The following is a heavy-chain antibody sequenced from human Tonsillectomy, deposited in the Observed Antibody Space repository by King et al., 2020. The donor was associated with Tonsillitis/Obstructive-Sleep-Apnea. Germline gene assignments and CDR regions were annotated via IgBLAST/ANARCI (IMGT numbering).Heavy chain of an antibody. CDR1: GGSFSGYY. V-gene: IGHV4-34*01. D-gene: IGHD4-17*01. CDR3: AGGSRPAVTRQVFIPY. CDR2: INPSGDT. Sequence: VQLQQWGAGLLKPSETLSLTCAVYGGSFSGYYWTWIRQPPGKGLEWIGEINPSGDTNYNPSLKSRATMSVDTSKKQFSLKVTSLTAADTAIYYCAGGSRPAVTRQVFIPYWGQGTLVTVSS. J-gene: IGHJ4*02.